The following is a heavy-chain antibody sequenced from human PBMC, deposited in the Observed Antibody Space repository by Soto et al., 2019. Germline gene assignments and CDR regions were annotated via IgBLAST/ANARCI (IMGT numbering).Heavy chain of an antibody. CDR1: GFTFSSYA. V-gene: IGHV3-23*01. CDR3: ANGGSYYGENY. CDR2: ISGSAGST. Sequence: GGFLRLSCAASGFTFSSYAMSWVRQAPGKGLEWVSTISGSAGSTYYADSVKGRFTISRDNSKNTLYLQMNSLRAEDTAVYYCANGGSYYGENYWGQGTLVTVSS. J-gene: IGHJ4*02. D-gene: IGHD1-26*01.